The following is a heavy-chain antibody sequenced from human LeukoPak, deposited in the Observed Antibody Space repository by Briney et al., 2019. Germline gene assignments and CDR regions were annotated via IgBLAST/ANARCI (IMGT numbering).Heavy chain of an antibody. CDR3: ASSGYEDFYYYYYYMDV. D-gene: IGHD5-12*01. Sequence: SVKVSCRASGGTFSSYAISWVRQAPGQGLEWMGGIIPIFGTANYAQKSQGRVTITTDESTSTAYMELSSLRSEDTAVYYCASSGYEDFYYYYYYMDVWGKGTTVTVSS. CDR2: IIPIFGTA. CDR1: GGTFSSYA. J-gene: IGHJ6*03. V-gene: IGHV1-69*05.